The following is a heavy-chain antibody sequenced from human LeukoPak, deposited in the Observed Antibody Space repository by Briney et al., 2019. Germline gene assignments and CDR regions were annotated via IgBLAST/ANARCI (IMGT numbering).Heavy chain of an antibody. Sequence: KESGPALVKPTQTLTLTCTFSGFSLSTSGMRVSWIRQPPGKALEWLARIDWDDDKFYSTSLKTRLTISKDTSKNQVVLTMTNMDPVDTATYYCARSVATMRGWDAFDIWGQGTMVTVSS. J-gene: IGHJ3*02. CDR3: ARSVATMRGWDAFDI. CDR1: GFSLSTSGMR. V-gene: IGHV2-70*04. CDR2: IDWDDDK. D-gene: IGHD5-12*01.